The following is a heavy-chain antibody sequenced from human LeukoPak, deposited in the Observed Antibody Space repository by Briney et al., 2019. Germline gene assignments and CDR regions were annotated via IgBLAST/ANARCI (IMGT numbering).Heavy chain of an antibody. CDR1: GFTFSSYW. CDR2: INSDGSST. CDR3: ARSGGQWLVLDY. V-gene: IGHV3-74*01. Sequence: GGSLRLSCAASGFTFSSYWMHWVRQAPGKGLVWVSRINSDGSSTSYADSVKGRFTISRDNAKNTLYLQMSSLRAEDTAVCYCARSGGQWLVLDYWGQGTLVTVSS. D-gene: IGHD6-19*01. J-gene: IGHJ4*02.